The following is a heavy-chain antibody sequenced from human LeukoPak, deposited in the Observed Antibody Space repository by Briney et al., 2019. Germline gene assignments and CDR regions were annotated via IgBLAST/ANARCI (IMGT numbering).Heavy chain of an antibody. CDR2: ISGSGQTT. V-gene: IGHV3-23*01. D-gene: IGHD3-22*01. CDR3: AKGYYYDSTKDAFHI. CDR1: GFTFSSYA. Sequence: PGGSLRLSCEPSGFTFSSYAMYWVRQAPGKGLEWVSGISGSGQTTHYADSVKGRFIISRDNSQNTLYLQIDNLRAEDTAVYYCAKGYYYDSTKDAFHIWGQGTMVTVSS. J-gene: IGHJ3*02.